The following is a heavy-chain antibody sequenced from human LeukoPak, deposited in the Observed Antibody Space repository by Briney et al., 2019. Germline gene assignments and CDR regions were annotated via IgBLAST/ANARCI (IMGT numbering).Heavy chain of an antibody. CDR1: GYIFGNYW. CDR2: IYPGDSDT. CDR3: ARGGGSTWYGGFDN. D-gene: IGHD6-13*01. J-gene: IGHJ4*02. Sequence: TGESLKISCKASGYIFGNYWIGWVRQRSGRGLEWMGIIYPGDSDTKYSPSFEGQVIISADKSLKTAYLEWSSLTASDSGIYFCARGGGSTWYGGFDNWGQGTLVTVSS. V-gene: IGHV5-51*01.